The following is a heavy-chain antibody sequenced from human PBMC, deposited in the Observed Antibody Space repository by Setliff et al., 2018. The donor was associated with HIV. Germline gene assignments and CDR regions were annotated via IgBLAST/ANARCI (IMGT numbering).Heavy chain of an antibody. V-gene: IGHV4-4*08. J-gene: IGHJ3*02. CDR3: ARGLPLRDGFNHRALDI. CDR1: GGSINNYF. Sequence: SETLSLTCTVSGGSINNYFWSWIRQAPGKGLEWLGYIYISGTTNYNPSLKGRVTMFLDTSKNQFSLKLTSVTAADTAVYYCARGLPLRDGFNHRALDIWGHGTRVTVSS. D-gene: IGHD2-15*01. CDR2: IYISGTT.